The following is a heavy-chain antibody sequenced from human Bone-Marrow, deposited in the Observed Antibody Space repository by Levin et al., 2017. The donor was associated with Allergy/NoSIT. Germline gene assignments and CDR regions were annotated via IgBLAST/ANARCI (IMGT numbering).Heavy chain of an antibody. D-gene: IGHD3-10*01. V-gene: IGHV4-59*01. CDR3: ARDGSGKFYNWFDP. Sequence: SETLSLTCTVSGGSISTYYWSWIRQPPGKGLEWIGYVYYSGGTTYNPSLKSRVTISVDTSKNQFSLKLRSVTAADTAVYYCARDGSGKFYNWFDPWGQGTLVTVSS. J-gene: IGHJ5*02. CDR2: VYYSGGT. CDR1: GGSISTYY.